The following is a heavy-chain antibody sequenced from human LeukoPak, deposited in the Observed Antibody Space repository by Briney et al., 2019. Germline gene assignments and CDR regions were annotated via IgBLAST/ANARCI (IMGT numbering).Heavy chain of an antibody. CDR3: ATDRPPSRLLPPVFDY. Sequence: AASVKVSCKVSGYTLTELSMHWVRQAPGKGLEWMGGFDPEDGETIYAQKFQGRVTMTEDTSTDTAYMELSSLRSEDTAVYYCATDRPPSRLLPPVFDYWGQGTLVTVSS. CDR1: GYTLTELS. J-gene: IGHJ4*02. V-gene: IGHV1-24*01. CDR2: FDPEDGET. D-gene: IGHD3-22*01.